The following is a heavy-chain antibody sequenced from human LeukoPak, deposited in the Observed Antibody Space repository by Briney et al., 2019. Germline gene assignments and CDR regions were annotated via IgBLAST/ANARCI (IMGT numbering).Heavy chain of an antibody. CDR2: INPNSGGT. CDR1: GYTFTGYY. V-gene: IGHV1-2*02. J-gene: IGHJ4*02. CDR3: ASIEDYGGNSGNFDY. Sequence: ASVKVSCKASGYTFTGYYMHWVRQAPGQGLEWMGWINPNSGGTNYAQKFQGRVTITAGKSTSTAYMELSSLRSEDTAVYYCASIEDYGGNSGNFDYWGQGTLVTVSS. D-gene: IGHD4-23*01.